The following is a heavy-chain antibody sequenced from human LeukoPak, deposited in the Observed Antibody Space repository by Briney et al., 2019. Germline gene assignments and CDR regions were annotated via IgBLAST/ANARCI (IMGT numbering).Heavy chain of an antibody. CDR2: IRSKGYGGTA. J-gene: IGHJ4*02. V-gene: IGHV3-49*04. CDR1: GFTFGDYA. Sequence: GGSLRLSCTASGFTFGDYAMSWVRQAPGKGLEWVGFIRSKGYGGTAEYAASVKGRFTISRDDSKSIAYLQMDSLKIEDTAVYYCTRDGHGSGSYSDSDYWGQGTLVTVSS. D-gene: IGHD3-10*01. CDR3: TRDGHGSGSYSDSDY.